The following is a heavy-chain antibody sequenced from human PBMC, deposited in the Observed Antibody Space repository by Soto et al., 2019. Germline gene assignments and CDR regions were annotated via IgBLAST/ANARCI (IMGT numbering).Heavy chain of an antibody. V-gene: IGHV4-31*03. CDR2: IYYSGST. CDR1: GGSISSGGYY. Sequence: QVQLQESGPGLVKPSQTLSLTCTVSGGSISSGGYYWSWIRQHPGKGLEWIGYIYYSGSTYYNPSLESRVTISVDTAKNQSSLKLSSVTAADTAVYYCARVGGINWFDPWGQGTLVTVSS. D-gene: IGHD3-16*01. CDR3: ARVGGINWFDP. J-gene: IGHJ5*02.